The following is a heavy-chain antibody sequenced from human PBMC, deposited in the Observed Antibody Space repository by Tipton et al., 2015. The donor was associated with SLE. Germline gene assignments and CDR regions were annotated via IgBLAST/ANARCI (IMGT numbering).Heavy chain of an antibody. V-gene: IGHV4-39*07. D-gene: IGHD2-15*01. J-gene: IGHJ4*02. CDR1: GDSLSNSIYY. CDR3: TRHYRFCSAGTCYFFDY. CDR2: IHHSGTA. Sequence: TLSLTCTVSGDSLSNSIYYWSWIRQPPGKGLEWIGEIHHSGTANYNPSLKSRVTMSVYTSKNKFSLDLSSVTAADTAVYYCTRHYRFCSAGTCYFFDYWGQGSLVTVSS.